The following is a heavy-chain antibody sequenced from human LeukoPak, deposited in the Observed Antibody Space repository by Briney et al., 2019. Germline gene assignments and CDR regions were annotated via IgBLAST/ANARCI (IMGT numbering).Heavy chain of an antibody. J-gene: IGHJ4*02. Sequence: VASVTVSCTASGGTFSSYAISWVRQAPGQGLEWMGGIIPIFGTANYAQKFQGRVTITTDESTSTAYMELSSLRSEDTAVYYCARASPLATVTTQPRYYFDYWGQGTLVTVSS. CDR1: GGTFSSYA. CDR3: ARASPLATVTTQPRYYFDY. CDR2: IIPIFGTA. V-gene: IGHV1-69*05. D-gene: IGHD4-11*01.